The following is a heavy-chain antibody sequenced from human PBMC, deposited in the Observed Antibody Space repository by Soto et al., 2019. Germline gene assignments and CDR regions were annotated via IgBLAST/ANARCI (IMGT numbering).Heavy chain of an antibody. CDR1: GGSISSSSYY. V-gene: IGHV4-39*01. CDR3: ARQDIVLMVYANDY. CDR2: IYYSGSN. J-gene: IGHJ4*02. D-gene: IGHD2-8*01. Sequence: PSETLSLTCTVSGGSISSSSYYWGWIRQPPGKGLEWIGSIYYSGSNYYNPSLKSRVTISVDTSKNQFSLKLSSVTAADTAVYYCARQDIVLMVYANDYWGQGNLVTISS.